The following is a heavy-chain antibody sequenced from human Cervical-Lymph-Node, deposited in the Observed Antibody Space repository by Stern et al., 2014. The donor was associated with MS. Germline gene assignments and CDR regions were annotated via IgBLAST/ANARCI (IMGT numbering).Heavy chain of an antibody. Sequence: VQLVESGPGLVKPSETLSLTCTVSGGSISSYYWSWIRQPAGTGLEWIGRIYTRGSTNYNPSLKSRVTMSVDTSKNQFSLKLSSVTAADTAVYYCARDSTASWYDYWGQGTLVTVSS. V-gene: IGHV4-4*07. CDR3: ARDSTASWYDY. CDR1: GGSISSYY. J-gene: IGHJ4*02. D-gene: IGHD6-13*01. CDR2: IYTRGST.